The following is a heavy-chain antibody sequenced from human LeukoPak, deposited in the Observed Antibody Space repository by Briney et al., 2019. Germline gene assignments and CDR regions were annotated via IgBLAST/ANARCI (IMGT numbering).Heavy chain of an antibody. J-gene: IGHJ4*02. Sequence: GGSLRLSCAASGFTFSSYTMSWVRQAPGKGLEWVAVISYDGSNKYYADSVKGRFTISRDNSKNTLYLQMNSLRAEDTAVYYCARVREGYFDYWGQGTLVTVSS. CDR2: ISYDGSNK. CDR1: GFTFSSYT. D-gene: IGHD1-26*01. V-gene: IGHV3-30*01. CDR3: ARVREGYFDY.